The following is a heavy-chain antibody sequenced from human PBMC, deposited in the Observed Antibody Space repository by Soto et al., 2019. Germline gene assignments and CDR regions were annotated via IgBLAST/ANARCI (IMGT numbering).Heavy chain of an antibody. CDR3: ARDRLPYYYYYGMDV. Sequence: GSLRLSCAASGFTFSSYAMSWVRQAPGKGLEWVAVIWYDGSNKYYADSVKGRFTISRDNSKNTLYLQMNSLRAEDTAVYYCARDRLPYYYYYGMDVWGQGTTVTVSS. CDR1: GFTFSSYA. CDR2: IWYDGSNK. V-gene: IGHV3-33*08. J-gene: IGHJ6*02.